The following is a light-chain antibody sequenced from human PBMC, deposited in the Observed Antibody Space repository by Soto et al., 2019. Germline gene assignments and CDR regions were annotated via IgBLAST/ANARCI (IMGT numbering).Light chain of an antibody. CDR1: QTISRNY. Sequence: IVLTQSPGTLSLSPGERVTLSCRASQTISRNYLAWYQQKPGLAPRLIMYHGSRRAAGTPDRFSGSGSGTVFTLTINILEPDDFAVYYCHQYGNSPQTFGQGTKWIS. CDR3: HQYGNSPQT. J-gene: IGKJ1*01. CDR2: HGS. V-gene: IGKV3-20*01.